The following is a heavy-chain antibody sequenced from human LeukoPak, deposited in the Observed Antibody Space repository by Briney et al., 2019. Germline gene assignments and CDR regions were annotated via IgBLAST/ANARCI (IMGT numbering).Heavy chain of an antibody. CDR2: IIPIFGTA. CDR3: ARDLSYGDFIFDY. V-gene: IGHV1-69*05. Sequence: GASVKVSCKASGGPFSSYAISWVRQAPGQGLEWMGRIIPIFGTANYAQKFQGRVTITTDESTSTAYMELCSLTSEDTAVYYCARDLSYGDFIFDYWGQGTLVTVSS. CDR1: GGPFSSYA. J-gene: IGHJ4*02. D-gene: IGHD4-17*01.